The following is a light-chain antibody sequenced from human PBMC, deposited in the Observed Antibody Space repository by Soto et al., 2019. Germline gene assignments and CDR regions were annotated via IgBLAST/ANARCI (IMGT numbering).Light chain of an antibody. J-gene: IGKJ3*01. Sequence: DIQMTQSPSTLSASVGDRVTITCRASQSISSWMAWYQQKPGKAPKLLIYKASSLESGVPSRFSGSGSGTEFTLTIISLQPDDFATYYCQQYKSLFTFGPGTKVDIK. CDR3: QQYKSLFT. CDR2: KAS. V-gene: IGKV1-5*03. CDR1: QSISSW.